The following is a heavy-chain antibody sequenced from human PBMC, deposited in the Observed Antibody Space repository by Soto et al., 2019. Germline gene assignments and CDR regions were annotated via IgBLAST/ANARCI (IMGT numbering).Heavy chain of an antibody. CDR3: ARDPARIDSRWFPYFQH. V-gene: IGHV3-7*01. J-gene: IGHJ1*01. CDR2: IKQDGSEK. CDR1: GFTFSSYW. Sequence: EVQLVESGGGLVQPGGSLRLSCAASGFTFSSYWMSWVRQAPGKGLEWVANIKQDGSEKYYVDSVKGRFTISRDNAKKSLYLQMNSLRAEDAAGYYCARDPARIDSRWFPYFQHWGQGTLVTVSS. D-gene: IGHD6-13*01.